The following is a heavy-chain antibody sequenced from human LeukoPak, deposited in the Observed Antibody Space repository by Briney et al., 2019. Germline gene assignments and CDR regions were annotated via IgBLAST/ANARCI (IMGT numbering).Heavy chain of an antibody. CDR3: ARVGQLLLPYNWFDP. J-gene: IGHJ5*02. CDR1: GYTFTSYG. D-gene: IGHD2-15*01. V-gene: IGHV1-18*01. CDR2: ISAYNGNT. Sequence: GASVKVSCKASGYTFTSYGISWVRQAPGQGLEWMGWISAYNGNTNYAQKLQGRVTVTTDTSTSTAYMELRSLRSDDTAVYYCARVGQLLLPYNWFDPWGQGTLVTVSS.